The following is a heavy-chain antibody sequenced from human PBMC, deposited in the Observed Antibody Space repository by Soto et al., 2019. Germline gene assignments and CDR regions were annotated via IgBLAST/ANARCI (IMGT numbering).Heavy chain of an antibody. J-gene: IGHJ4*02. V-gene: IGHV4-30-4*01. D-gene: IGHD1-26*01. Sequence: PSETLSLTCTVSGGSISSGDYYWSWIRQPPGKGLEWIGYIYYSGSTYYNPSLTSRVTISVDTSKNQFSLKLSSVTAADTAVYYCARIVGATIVDYWGQGTLVTVSS. CDR1: GGSISSGDYY. CDR2: IYYSGST. CDR3: ARIVGATIVDY.